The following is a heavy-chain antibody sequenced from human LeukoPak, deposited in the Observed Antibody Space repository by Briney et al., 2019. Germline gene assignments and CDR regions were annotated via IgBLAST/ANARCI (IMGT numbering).Heavy chain of an antibody. CDR1: GYSFTRYW. CDR2: IYPGDSDA. CDR3: ARGEIRFLEWLSDAFDI. D-gene: IGHD3-3*01. Sequence: GESLKISCNGSGYSFTRYWIGWVRQMPGKGLEWIGIIYPGDSDARYSPSFQGQVTISADKSINTAYLQWSSLKASDTAMYYCARGEIRFLEWLSDAFDIWGQGTMVTVSS. V-gene: IGHV5-51*01. J-gene: IGHJ3*02.